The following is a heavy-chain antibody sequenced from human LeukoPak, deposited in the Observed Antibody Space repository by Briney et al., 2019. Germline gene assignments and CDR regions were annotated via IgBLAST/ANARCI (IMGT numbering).Heavy chain of an antibody. CDR1: GFTFSGSA. CDR2: IRSKANSYAT. Sequence: GGSLKLSCAASGFTFSGSAMHWVRQASGKGLKWVGRIRSKANSYATAYAASVKGRFTISRDDSKNTAYLQMNSLKTEDTAVYYCKYYDSSGYYPSDYWGQGTLVTVSS. CDR3: KYYDSSGYYPSDY. J-gene: IGHJ4*02. D-gene: IGHD3-22*01. V-gene: IGHV3-73*01.